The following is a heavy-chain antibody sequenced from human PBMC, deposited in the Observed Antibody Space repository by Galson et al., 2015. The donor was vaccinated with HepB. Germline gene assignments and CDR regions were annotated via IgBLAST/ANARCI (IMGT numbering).Heavy chain of an antibody. Sequence: SLRLSCAASGFTFSNAWMSWVRQAPGKGLEWVGRIKSKTDGGTTDYAAPVKGRFTISRDDSKNTLYLQMNSLKTEDTAVYYCTTDPFVVVPAAKPLDYWGQGTLVTVSS. CDR2: IKSKTDGGTT. D-gene: IGHD2-2*01. V-gene: IGHV3-15*01. CDR3: TTDPFVVVPAAKPLDY. CDR1: GFTFSNAW. J-gene: IGHJ4*02.